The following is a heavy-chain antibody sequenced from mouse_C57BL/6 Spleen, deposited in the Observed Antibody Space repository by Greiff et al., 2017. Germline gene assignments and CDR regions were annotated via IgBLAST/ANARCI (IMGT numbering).Heavy chain of an antibody. CDR1: GYTFTSYG. CDR3: ARSDVDY. J-gene: IGHJ4*01. CDR2: ISRGDSTT. Sequence: EVQLVESGAGLVKPGASLKLSCAASGYTFTSYGMHWVHQTPGKGLEWVGYISRGDSTTNYKHTVKGRCTITGDTAKNTLCLQMTSLTSEDSAIYYCARSDVDYWGQGTSVTVSS. V-gene: IGHV5-17*01.